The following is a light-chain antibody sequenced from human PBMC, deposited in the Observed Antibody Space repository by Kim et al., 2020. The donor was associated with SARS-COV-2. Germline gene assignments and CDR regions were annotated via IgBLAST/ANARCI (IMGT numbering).Light chain of an antibody. V-gene: IGKV3-15*01. CDR3: QQSVT. CDR1: QSVGTS. CDR2: GAY. Sequence: EIVVTQSPATLSVSPGERVTLSCRTSQSVGTSLAWYQQKPGQAPRLLIYGAYSRAAGTPARFSGRGSGTQFTLTISSLQSEDFAFYYCQQSVTFGGGTKVDIK. J-gene: IGKJ4*01.